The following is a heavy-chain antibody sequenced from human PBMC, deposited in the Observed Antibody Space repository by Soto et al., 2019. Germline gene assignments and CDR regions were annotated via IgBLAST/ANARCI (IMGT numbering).Heavy chain of an antibody. CDR3: AIARVADSSLDH. D-gene: IGHD2-21*01. CDR2: IKSKTDGGTT. Sequence: GSLRLSCAASGFTFSNAWMSWVRQAPGKGLEWVGRIKSKTDGGTTDYAAPVKGRFTISRDNPENTLFLHMNSPRADDTAVYYCAIARVADSSLDHWGQGILVTVSS. V-gene: IGHV3-15*01. J-gene: IGHJ4*01. CDR1: GFTFSNAW.